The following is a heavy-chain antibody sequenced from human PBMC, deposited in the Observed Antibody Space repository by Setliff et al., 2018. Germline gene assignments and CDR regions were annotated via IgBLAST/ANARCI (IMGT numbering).Heavy chain of an antibody. J-gene: IGHJ6*03. D-gene: IGHD3-22*01. Sequence: GGSLRLSCAASGFTSSMYGVHWVRQAPGKGLEWVAYIRHDGSNENYADSVKGRFTISRDNAQNSLYLQMNSLRAEDTAVYYCARLALTGYDSSGYYYALEYYYYMDVWGKGTTVTVSS. CDR3: ARLALTGYDSSGYYYALEYYYYMDV. CDR2: IRHDGSNE. V-gene: IGHV3-30*02. CDR1: GFTSSMYG.